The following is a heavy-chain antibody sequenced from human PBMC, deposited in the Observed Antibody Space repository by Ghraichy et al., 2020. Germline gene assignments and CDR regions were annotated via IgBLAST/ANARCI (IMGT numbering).Heavy chain of an antibody. V-gene: IGHV2-5*02. D-gene: IGHD6-13*01. J-gene: IGHJ4*02. CDR3: ALKSSLYSGSWYFDF. CDR1: GFSLTTTGVC. CDR2: IYWDDDK. Sequence: SGPTLVKPTQTLTLTCTFSGFSLTTTGVCVGWIRQPPGKALEWLALIYWDDDKRYSPSLKSRLTITKDTSKNQVVLTMTNMDPVDTATYYCALKSSLYSGSWYFDFWGQGTLVTVSS.